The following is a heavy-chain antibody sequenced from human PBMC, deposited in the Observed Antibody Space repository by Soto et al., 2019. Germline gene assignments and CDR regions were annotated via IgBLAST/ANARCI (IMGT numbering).Heavy chain of an antibody. J-gene: IGHJ5*02. CDR2: IYATGTT. Sequence: QVPLQESGPGLVKPSETLSLTCTVSGASISGFYWSWIRKSAGKGLEWIGRIYATGTTDYNPSLKSRGMMSVDTSKKQFSLKLRSVTAADTAVYYCVRDGTKTLRDWFDPWGQGISVTVSS. CDR1: GASISGFY. V-gene: IGHV4-4*07. CDR3: VRDGTKTLRDWFDP. D-gene: IGHD1-1*01.